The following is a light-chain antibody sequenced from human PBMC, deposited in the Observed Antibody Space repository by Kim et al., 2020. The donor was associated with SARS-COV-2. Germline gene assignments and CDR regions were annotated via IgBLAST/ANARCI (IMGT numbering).Light chain of an antibody. CDR1: SSGIGCDDR. CDR2: EVI. CDR3: SSYSSRSTLV. V-gene: IGLV2-18*02. Sequence: SDTLSCSGTSSGIGCDDRGSWFEQRPGTAPRLRIYEVINRPPGVPDGFSGSKTANTAALTISGLRADDEADYYCSSYSSRSTLVFGGGTQLTVL. J-gene: IGLJ2*01.